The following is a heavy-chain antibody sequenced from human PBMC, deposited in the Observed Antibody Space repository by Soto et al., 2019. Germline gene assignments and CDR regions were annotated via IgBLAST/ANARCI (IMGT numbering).Heavy chain of an antibody. Sequence: QVQLVESGGGVVQPGRSLRLSCVASGFTFNTYGMHWVRQAPGKGLEWLAVISHDGNTQYYGDSVKCRFTISRDNSKSTLYLQMNSLKADDTAEYYCAKDQADTAMFMVSWGQGTLVTVSS. V-gene: IGHV3-30*18. D-gene: IGHD5-18*01. CDR3: AKDQADTAMFMVS. CDR2: ISHDGNTQ. CDR1: GFTFNTYG. J-gene: IGHJ4*02.